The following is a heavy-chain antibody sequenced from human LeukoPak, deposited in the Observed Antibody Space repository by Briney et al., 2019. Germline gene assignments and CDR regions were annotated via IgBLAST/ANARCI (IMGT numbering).Heavy chain of an antibody. CDR3: SGESGSFPPFCY. D-gene: IGHD5-12*01. CDR2: VSLSGLT. J-gene: IGHJ4*01. V-gene: IGHV4-4*01. CDR1: GYTASSYP. Sequence: GSLRHSCAASGYTASSYPMSWVRQPPGQGLEWIGEVSLSGLTNYNPSLSSRVIMALDTSKNHLSLHLTSVTAADTAVYFCSGESGSFPPFCYWGPVDLVTVLS.